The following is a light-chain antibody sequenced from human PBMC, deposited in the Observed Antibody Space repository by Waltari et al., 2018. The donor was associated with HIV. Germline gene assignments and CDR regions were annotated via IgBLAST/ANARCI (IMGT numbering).Light chain of an antibody. CDR1: SSDIGAYDS. J-gene: IGLJ3*02. Sequence: QSALTQPPSASGSLGQSVTISCTGSSSDIGAYDSVSWFQQHPRSAPKLLLYEVTRRASTVSDRCSGSRSGSTAFLTVAGLQPDDEATYFCSSYGDSLRVLFGGGTNVTVL. CDR2: EVT. V-gene: IGLV2-8*01. CDR3: SSYGDSLRVL.